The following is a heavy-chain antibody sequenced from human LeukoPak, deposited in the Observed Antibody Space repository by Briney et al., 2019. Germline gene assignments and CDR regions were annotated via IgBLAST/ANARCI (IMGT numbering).Heavy chain of an antibody. D-gene: IGHD2-2*01. Sequence: SETLSLTCTVSGGSISSSSYYWGWIRQPPGKGLERIGSIYYSGSTYYNPSLKSRVTISVDTSKNQFSLKLSSVTAADTAVYYCARGEVVPAAMVPGNWFDPWGQGTLVTVSS. CDR3: ARGEVVPAAMVPGNWFDP. CDR1: GGSISSSSYY. V-gene: IGHV4-39*01. J-gene: IGHJ5*02. CDR2: IYYSGST.